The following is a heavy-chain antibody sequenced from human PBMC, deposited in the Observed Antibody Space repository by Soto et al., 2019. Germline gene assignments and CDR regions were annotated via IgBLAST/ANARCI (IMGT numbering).Heavy chain of an antibody. J-gene: IGHJ4*02. V-gene: IGHV4-4*02. Sequence: PAEPLSRTCSVSGDSISMSVWWTWVLQPPGKGLEWIGEVFHTGDTYFNPSLRSRVAMSVDKSTNEFSLKVTSVTAADTAIYYCARKAWVRFDYWGQGALVTVS. CDR2: VFHTGDT. CDR1: GDSISMSVW. CDR3: ARKAWVRFDY. D-gene: IGHD7-27*01.